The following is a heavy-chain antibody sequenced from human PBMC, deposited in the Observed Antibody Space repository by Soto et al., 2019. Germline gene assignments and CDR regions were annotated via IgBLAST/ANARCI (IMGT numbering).Heavy chain of an antibody. J-gene: IGHJ6*02. Sequence: SGPTLVNPTQTLTLTCTFSGFSLSTSGMCVSWIRQPPGKALEWLALIDWDDDKYYSTSLKTRLTISKDTSKNQVVLTMTNMDPVDTATYYCARIISSPYYYGMGVWGQGTTVTVSS. D-gene: IGHD3-3*02. CDR2: IDWDDDK. CDR3: ARIISSPYYYGMGV. CDR1: GFSLSTSGMC. V-gene: IGHV2-70*01.